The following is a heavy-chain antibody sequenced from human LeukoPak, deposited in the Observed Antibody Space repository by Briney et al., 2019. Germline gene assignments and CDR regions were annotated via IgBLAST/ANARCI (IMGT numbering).Heavy chain of an antibody. CDR1: GYTLTELS. V-gene: IGHV1-24*01. Sequence: ASVKVSCKVSGYTLTELSMHWVRQAPGKGLEWMGGFDPEDGETIFAQKFQGRVTMTEDTSTDTAYMELSSLRSEDTAVYYCAILIYFDSSGYWRFDPWGQGTLVTVSS. CDR3: AILIYFDSSGYWRFDP. D-gene: IGHD3-22*01. CDR2: FDPEDGET. J-gene: IGHJ5*02.